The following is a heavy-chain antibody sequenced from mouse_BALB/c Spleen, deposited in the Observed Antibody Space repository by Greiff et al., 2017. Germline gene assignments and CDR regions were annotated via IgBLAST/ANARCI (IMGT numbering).Heavy chain of an antibody. CDR1: GFTFSSFG. V-gene: IGHV5-17*02. Sequence: EVQGVESGGGLVQPGGSRKLSCAASGFTFSSFGMHWVRQAPEKGLEWVAYISSGSSTIYYADTVKGRFTISRDNPKNTLFLQMTSLRSEDTAMYYCARSRYYGSSYLWYIDVWGEGTTVTVSS. D-gene: IGHD1-1*01. CDR3: ARSRYYGSSYLWYIDV. CDR2: ISSGSSTI. J-gene: IGHJ1*01.